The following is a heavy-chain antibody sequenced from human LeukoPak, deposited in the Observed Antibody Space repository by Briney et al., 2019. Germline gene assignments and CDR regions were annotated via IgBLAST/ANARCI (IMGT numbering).Heavy chain of an antibody. D-gene: IGHD3-10*01. CDR3: ARVYSYGPGYFDY. Sequence: GGSLRLSCAASGFTLSSYWMSWVRQAPGKGLEWVANIKQDGSEKYYVDSVKGRFTISRDNAKNALYLQMNSLRAEDTAVYYCARVYSYGPGYFDYCGQGTLVTVSS. CDR1: GFTLSSYW. V-gene: IGHV3-7*01. CDR2: IKQDGSEK. J-gene: IGHJ4*02.